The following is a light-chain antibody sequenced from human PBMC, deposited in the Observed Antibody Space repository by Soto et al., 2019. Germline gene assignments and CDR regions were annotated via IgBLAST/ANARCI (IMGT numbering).Light chain of an antibody. CDR1: SNDFGGYNY. V-gene: IGLV2-11*01. Sequence: QSALTQPRSVSGSPGQSVTISCTGTSNDFGGYNYVSWYQQHPGKAPKLMIYDVSKRPSGVPDRFSGSKSGNTASLTISGLQAEDEADYYCCSYAGSYTFYVFGTGTKVTVL. CDR2: DVS. CDR3: CSYAGSYTFYV. J-gene: IGLJ1*01.